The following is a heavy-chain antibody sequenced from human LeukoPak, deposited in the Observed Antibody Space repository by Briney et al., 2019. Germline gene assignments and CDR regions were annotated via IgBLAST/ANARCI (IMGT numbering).Heavy chain of an antibody. CDR2: IRVYNGDT. CDR1: GGTFSSYA. Sequence: GSSVKVSCKASGGTFSSYAISWVRQAPGQGLEWMGWIRVYNGDTNYAQKLQGRVTMTTDTSTSTAYMELRSLRSDDTAVYYCATGYCSSTNCCIDYWGQGTLVSVSS. CDR3: ATGYCSSTNCCIDY. V-gene: IGHV1-18*01. D-gene: IGHD2-2*03. J-gene: IGHJ4*02.